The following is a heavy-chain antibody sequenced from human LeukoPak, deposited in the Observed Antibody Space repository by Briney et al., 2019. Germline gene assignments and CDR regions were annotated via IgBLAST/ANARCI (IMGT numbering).Heavy chain of an antibody. J-gene: IGHJ4*02. CDR2: INAGNGNT. V-gene: IGHV1-3*01. Sequence: ASVKVSCTASGYTFTSYAMHWVRQAPGHRLEWMGWINAGNGNTKYSQKFQGRVTITRDTSASTAYMELSSLRSEDTAVYYCARGPQLLWFGELPGPLDYWGQGTLVTVSS. D-gene: IGHD3-10*01. CDR3: ARGPQLLWFGELPGPLDY. CDR1: GYTFTSYA.